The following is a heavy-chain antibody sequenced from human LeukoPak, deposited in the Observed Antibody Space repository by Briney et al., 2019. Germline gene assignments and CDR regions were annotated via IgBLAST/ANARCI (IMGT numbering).Heavy chain of an antibody. V-gene: IGHV3-23*01. CDR1: GFIFGDYA. Sequence: GGSLRLSCTASGFIFGDYAMSWVRQAPGKGLEWVSGISGSGGTTYYADSVRGRFTISRDNSKNTLYLQMNSLRAGDTAVFYCAKSTSEDYLNDAFDIWGQGTMVTVSS. J-gene: IGHJ3*02. CDR2: ISGSGGTT. CDR3: AKSTSEDYLNDAFDI. D-gene: IGHD4-11*01.